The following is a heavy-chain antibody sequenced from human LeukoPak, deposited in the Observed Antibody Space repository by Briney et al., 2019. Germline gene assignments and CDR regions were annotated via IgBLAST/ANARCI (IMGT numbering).Heavy chain of an antibody. Sequence: GASVKVSCKASGYTFTSYYMHWVRQAPGQGLEWMGWINTNTGNPTYAQGFTGRFVFSLDTSVSTAYLQISSLKAEDTAVYYCARGDKVARSGSYYYYYGMDVWGQGTTVTVSS. J-gene: IGHJ6*02. D-gene: IGHD1-26*01. CDR2: INTNTGNP. CDR3: ARGDKVARSGSYYYYYGMDV. CDR1: GYTFTSYY. V-gene: IGHV7-4-1*02.